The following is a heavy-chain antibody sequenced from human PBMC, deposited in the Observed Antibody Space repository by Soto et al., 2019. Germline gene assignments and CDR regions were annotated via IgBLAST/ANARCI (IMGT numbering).Heavy chain of an antibody. D-gene: IGHD4-17*01. J-gene: IGHJ6*02. CDR1: GGSISSYY. CDR2: IYYSGST. Sequence: SETLSLPCTVSGGSISSYYWSWIRQPPGKGLEWIGYIYYSGSTNYNPSLKSRVTISVDTSKNQFSLKLSSVTAADTAVYYCARAVDYGSGMDVWGQGTTVTVSS. CDR3: ARAVDYGSGMDV. V-gene: IGHV4-59*01.